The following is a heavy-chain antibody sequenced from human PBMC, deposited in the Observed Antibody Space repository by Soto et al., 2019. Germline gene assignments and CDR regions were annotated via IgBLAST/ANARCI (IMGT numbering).Heavy chain of an antibody. CDR3: ASEGRITGTRGMDV. CDR2: INPNSGGT. CDR1: GYTFTGYY. D-gene: IGHD1-20*01. Sequence: ASVKVSCKASGYTFTGYYIHWVRQAPGQGLEWMGWINPNSGGTNYAQKFQGWVTMTRDTSISTAYMELSRLRSDDTVVYYCASEGRITGTRGMDVWGQGTTVTVSS. V-gene: IGHV1-2*04. J-gene: IGHJ6*02.